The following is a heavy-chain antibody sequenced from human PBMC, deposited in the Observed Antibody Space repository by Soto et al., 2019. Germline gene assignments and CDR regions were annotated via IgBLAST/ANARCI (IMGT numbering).Heavy chain of an antibody. CDR1: GFTFSSYA. CDR3: AKDRNYYDSSGYYRDAFDI. CDR2: ISGSGGST. Sequence: EVQLLESGGGLVQPGGSLRLSCAASGFTFSSYAMSWVRQAPGKGLEWVSAISGSGGSTYYADSVKGRFTISRDNSKNTLYLQMNSLRAEDTAVYYCAKDRNYYDSSGYYRDAFDIWGQGTMVTVSS. V-gene: IGHV3-23*01. D-gene: IGHD3-22*01. J-gene: IGHJ3*02.